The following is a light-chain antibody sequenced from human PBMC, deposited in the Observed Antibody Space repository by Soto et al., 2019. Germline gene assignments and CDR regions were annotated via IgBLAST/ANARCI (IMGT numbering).Light chain of an antibody. CDR1: YYISMW. Sequence: DIQMTQSPSTLSASVGDRVSFTCRASYYISMWLAWYQQRPGKAPSLLITDASKLESGVPPRFNGSRSETEFTLTIRNLQPDDFATYYCQQYKSFPWTFGLGTKVDIK. CDR3: QQYKSFPWT. J-gene: IGKJ1*01. CDR2: DAS. V-gene: IGKV1-5*01.